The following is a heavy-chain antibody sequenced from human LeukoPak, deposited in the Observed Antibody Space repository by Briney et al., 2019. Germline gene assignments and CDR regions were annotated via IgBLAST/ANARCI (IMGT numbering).Heavy chain of an antibody. Sequence: GASVKVSCKASGYTFTSYGISWVRQAPGQGLEWMGWISAYNGNTNYAQELQGRVTMTTDTSTSTAYMELRSLRSDDTAVYYCARFDSSGYYLTVDYWGQGTLVTVSS. V-gene: IGHV1-18*01. CDR2: ISAYNGNT. CDR1: GYTFTSYG. J-gene: IGHJ4*02. D-gene: IGHD3-22*01. CDR3: ARFDSSGYYLTVDY.